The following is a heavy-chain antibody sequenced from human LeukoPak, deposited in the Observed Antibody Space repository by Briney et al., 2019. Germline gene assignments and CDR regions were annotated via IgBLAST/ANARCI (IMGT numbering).Heavy chain of an antibody. D-gene: IGHD3-22*01. CDR1: GFTFTIYG. J-gene: IGHJ4*02. Sequence: GGSLRLSCAASGFTFTIYGMNWLRQAPGKGLEWVSYLSGRSDSIYYAESVKGRLTISRDNARNSLYLQMNSLRDEDTAVYYCARDFRYRDSSGYYSFDYWGQGTLVTVSS. CDR3: ARDFRYRDSSGYYSFDY. V-gene: IGHV3-48*02. CDR2: LSGRSDSI.